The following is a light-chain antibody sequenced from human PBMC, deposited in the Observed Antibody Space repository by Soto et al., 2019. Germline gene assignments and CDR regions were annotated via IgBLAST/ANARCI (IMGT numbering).Light chain of an antibody. CDR3: SSYTSISTYVV. J-gene: IGLJ2*01. V-gene: IGLV2-14*03. CDR1: SSDVGGYNY. Sequence: QSALTQPASVSGSPGQSITSSCTGTSSDVGGYNYVSWYQQHPGKAPKLLICDVSNRPSGVSNRFSGSKSGNTASLTISGLQAEDEADYYCSSYTSISTYVVFGGGTKLTVL. CDR2: DVS.